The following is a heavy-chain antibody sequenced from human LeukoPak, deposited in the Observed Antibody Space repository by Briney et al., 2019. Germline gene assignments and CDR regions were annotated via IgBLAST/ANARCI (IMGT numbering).Heavy chain of an antibody. D-gene: IGHD6-13*01. J-gene: IGHJ5*02. Sequence: GASVKVSCKASGGTFSSLTISWVRQAPGQGLEWMGGIIPIFNTPHYAQTFQGRVTITADESTSTAYMELNSLRSEDTAVYYCARDEQDSSSWYARWFDPWGQGTLVTVSS. CDR2: IIPIFNTP. CDR1: GGTFSSLT. V-gene: IGHV1-69*13. CDR3: ARDEQDSSSWYARWFDP.